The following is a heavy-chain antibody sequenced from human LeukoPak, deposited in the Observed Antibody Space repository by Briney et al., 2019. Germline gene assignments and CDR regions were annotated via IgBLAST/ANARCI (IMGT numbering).Heavy chain of an antibody. J-gene: IGHJ4*02. CDR2: INHNSGGT. D-gene: IGHD3-16*02. CDR1: GYTFTGYY. V-gene: IGHV1-2*02. Sequence: EASVKVSCKASGYTFTGYYMHWVRQAPGQGLEWMGWINHNSGGTNYAQKFQGRVTMTRDTSISTTYMELSRLRSDDTAVYYCARDLGGVIVPLFDFDYWGQGTLVTVSS. CDR3: ARDLGGVIVPLFDFDY.